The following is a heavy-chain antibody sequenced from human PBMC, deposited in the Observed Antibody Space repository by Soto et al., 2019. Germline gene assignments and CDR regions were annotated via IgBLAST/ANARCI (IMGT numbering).Heavy chain of an antibody. CDR3: ARVDDY. Sequence: QVQLQQWGAGLLKPSETLSLTCAVYGGSFSGYCWSWIRQSPGKGLEWIGEINHRGSTKTNPSLKSRVTISVDTSKNQFALKLSSVTAADTAVYFCARVDDYWGQGTLVTVSS. V-gene: IGHV4-34*01. CDR2: INHRGST. CDR1: GGSFSGYC. J-gene: IGHJ4*02.